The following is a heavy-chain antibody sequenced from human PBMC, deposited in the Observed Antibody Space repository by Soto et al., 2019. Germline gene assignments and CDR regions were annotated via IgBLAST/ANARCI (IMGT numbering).Heavy chain of an antibody. Sequence: GESLKISCEASGYSFTTYWISWVRQMPGKGLEWMGAIDPRDSYTKYSPSFQGHVTISVDKSISTAYLQWNSLKASDTAIYYCAREKSDLELFNWLDPWGQGTLVTVSS. CDR2: IDPRDSYT. J-gene: IGHJ5*02. V-gene: IGHV5-10-1*01. CDR3: AREKSDLELFNWLDP. CDR1: GYSFTTYW. D-gene: IGHD1-7*01.